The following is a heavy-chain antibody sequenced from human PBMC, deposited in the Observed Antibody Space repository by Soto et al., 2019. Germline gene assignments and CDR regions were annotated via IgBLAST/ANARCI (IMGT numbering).Heavy chain of an antibody. D-gene: IGHD3-22*01. Sequence: GASVKVSCKASGYTFTSYGISWVRQAPGQGLEWMGWISAYNGNTNYAQKLQGRVTMTTDTSTSTAYMELRSLRSDDTAVYYCARDYYDSSGWARFDPWGQGTLVTVSS. CDR3: ARDYYDSSGWARFDP. CDR1: GYTFTSYG. V-gene: IGHV1-18*04. J-gene: IGHJ5*02. CDR2: ISAYNGNT.